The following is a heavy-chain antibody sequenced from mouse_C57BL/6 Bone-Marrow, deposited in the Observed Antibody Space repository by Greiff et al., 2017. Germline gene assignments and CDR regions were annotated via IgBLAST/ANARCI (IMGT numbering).Heavy chain of an antibody. V-gene: IGHV3-6*01. D-gene: IGHD1-1*01. CDR3: ARGYYGSSLAY. Sequence: EVQLQESGPGLVKPSQSLSLTCSVTGYSITSGYYWNWIRQFPGNKLEWMGYISYDGSNNYNPSLKNRISITRDTSKNQFFLKLNSVTTEDTATYYCARGYYGSSLAYWGQGTLVTVSA. CDR1: GYSITSGYY. J-gene: IGHJ3*01. CDR2: ISYDGSN.